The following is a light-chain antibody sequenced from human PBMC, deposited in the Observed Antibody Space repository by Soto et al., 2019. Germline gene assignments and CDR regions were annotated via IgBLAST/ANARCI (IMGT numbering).Light chain of an antibody. V-gene: IGKV1-5*03. CDR1: QSISSW. Sequence: DIQMTQSPSTLSASVGDRVTITCRASQSISSWLAWYQQKPGKAPKLLIYKASSLESGVPSRFSGSGSGTDFTLTISNLQPEDFATYSCHQSYITPPAFGQGTKVDIK. CDR2: KAS. J-gene: IGKJ2*01. CDR3: HQSYITPPA.